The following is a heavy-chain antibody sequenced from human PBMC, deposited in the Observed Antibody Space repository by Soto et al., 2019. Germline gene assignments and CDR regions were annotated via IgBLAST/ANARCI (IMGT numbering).Heavy chain of an antibody. CDR2: ISGSGGTP. V-gene: IGHV3-23*01. CDR1: GFTFSRSA. D-gene: IGHD1-26*01. J-gene: IGHJ4*02. CDR3: ARYSGKYQGPIDY. Sequence: GGSLRLSCAASGFTFSRSAMSWVRQAPGRGLEWFSTISGSGGTPYYADSVKGRFTISRDNSKNTLYLVLNSLRAEDTAVYFCARYSGKYQGPIDYWGQGTLVTVSS.